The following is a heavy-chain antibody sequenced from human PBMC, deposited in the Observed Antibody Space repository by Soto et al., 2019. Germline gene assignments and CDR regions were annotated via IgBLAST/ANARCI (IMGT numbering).Heavy chain of an antibody. D-gene: IGHD3-22*01. J-gene: IGHJ1*01. CDR3: VRGEYTSTYYFFAEYFRH. V-gene: IGHV3-23*01. CDR2: ISPSGGAT. CDR1: GFMFDNYA. Sequence: VQLLESGGGLVQPGGSPRLSCTASGFMFDNYAIFWVRQAPGKGLQWVSTISPSGGATYYADSVKGRFTISRDNSRNTVSLQLSSLRVEDTAVFYCVRGEYTSTYYFFAEYFRHWGQGTLVSVSS.